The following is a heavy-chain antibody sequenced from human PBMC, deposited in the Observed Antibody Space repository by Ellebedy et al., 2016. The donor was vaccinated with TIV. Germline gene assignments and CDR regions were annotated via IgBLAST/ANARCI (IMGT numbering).Heavy chain of an antibody. CDR1: GFTFSSHW. CDR2: IISDGSYT. J-gene: IGHJ5*02. D-gene: IGHD1-1*01. CDR3: ARDIPQRPNPARFDP. Sequence: PGGSLRLSCTASGFTFSSHWMHWVRQAPGKGLVWVSRIISDGSYTSYADSVKGRFTIPRDNAKNTLYLKMNSLRAEDTAVYYCARDIPQRPNPARFDPWGQGTLVTVSS. V-gene: IGHV3-74*01.